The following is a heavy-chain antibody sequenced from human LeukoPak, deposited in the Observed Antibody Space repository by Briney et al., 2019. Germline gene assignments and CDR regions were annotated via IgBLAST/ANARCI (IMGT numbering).Heavy chain of an antibody. J-gene: IGHJ4*02. CDR3: ARVVGDILTGYYTFPDY. CDR1: GFTFTSYA. Sequence: GGSLRLSCAASGFTFTSYAMNWVRQAPGKGLEWVSPIRGTAGGGSTYYADSVQGRFTISRDNSKNMLYLQMNSLRAEDTAVYYCARVVGDILTGYYTFPDYWGQGTLVTVSS. D-gene: IGHD3-9*01. CDR2: IRGTAGGGST. V-gene: IGHV3-23*01.